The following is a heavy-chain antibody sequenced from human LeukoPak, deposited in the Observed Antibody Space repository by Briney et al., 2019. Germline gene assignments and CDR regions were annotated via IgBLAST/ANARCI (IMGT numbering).Heavy chain of an antibody. CDR1: GFTFSSYE. V-gene: IGHV3-48*03. D-gene: IGHD1-1*01. J-gene: IGHJ3*02. Sequence: GGSLRLSCAASGFTFSSYEMNWVRQAPGKGLEWVSYISSSGSTIYYADSVKGRFTISRDNAKNSLYLQMNSLRAEDTAVYYCAFRYGTDAFDIWGQGTMVTVSS. CDR2: ISSSGSTI. CDR3: AFRYGTDAFDI.